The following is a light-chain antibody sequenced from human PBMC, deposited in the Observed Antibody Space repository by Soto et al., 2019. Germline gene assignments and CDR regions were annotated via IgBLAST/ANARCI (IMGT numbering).Light chain of an antibody. V-gene: IGKV3-20*01. CDR1: QSVPSDW. CDR2: GAS. Sequence: EIVLTQSPGTLSLSPGERATLSCRASQSVPSDWLAWYRYKPGQAPRLLIYGASSRATGVPDRVSGSGSGTDFPLTINRLEPEDFEVYYCQQYGHFPYTFGQGTKLEIK. J-gene: IGKJ2*01. CDR3: QQYGHFPYT.